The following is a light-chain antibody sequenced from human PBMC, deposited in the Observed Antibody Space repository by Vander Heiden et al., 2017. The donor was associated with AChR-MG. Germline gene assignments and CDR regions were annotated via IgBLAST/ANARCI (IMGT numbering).Light chain of an antibody. J-gene: IGKJ2*01. Sequence: EIVLTQSRATLSLSPGERATLSCRASQSVSSYLAWYQQKPGQAPRLLIYDASNRATGIPARFSGSGSGTDFTLTISSLEPEDFAVYYCQQRSNWPLTFGQRTKLEIK. CDR1: QSVSSY. CDR3: QQRSNWPLT. CDR2: DAS. V-gene: IGKV3-11*01.